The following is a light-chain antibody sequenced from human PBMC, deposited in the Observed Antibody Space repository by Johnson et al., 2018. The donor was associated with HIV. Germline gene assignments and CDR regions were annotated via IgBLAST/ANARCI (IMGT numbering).Light chain of an antibody. CDR2: DDN. CDR1: TSNIGKND. CDR3: ETWASSLSGYYV. J-gene: IGLJ1*01. V-gene: IGLV1-51*01. Sequence: QSVLTQPPSVSAAPGQLVTISCSGSTSNIGKNDVSWYQQFPGTAPKVLIYDDNKRPSGLPDRFSGSKSGTSAPLGITGLQTGYEAEYYCETWASSLSGYYVFGTGTKVTV.